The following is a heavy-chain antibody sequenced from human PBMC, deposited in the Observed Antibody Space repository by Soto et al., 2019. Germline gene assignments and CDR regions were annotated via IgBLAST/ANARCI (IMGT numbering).Heavy chain of an antibody. V-gene: IGHV1-69*13. J-gene: IGHJ4*02. D-gene: IGHD3-16*01. CDR3: ARGGGPYVWFNEF. Sequence: ASVKVSCKDSGGLFSSFAISWVRQAPGQGLEWMGGIIPVFGTTNYAQKFQGRVTITADESTNTAYMELSSLTSDETAMYYCARGGGPYVWFNEFWGQGTQVTVSS. CDR1: GGLFSSFA. CDR2: IIPVFGTT.